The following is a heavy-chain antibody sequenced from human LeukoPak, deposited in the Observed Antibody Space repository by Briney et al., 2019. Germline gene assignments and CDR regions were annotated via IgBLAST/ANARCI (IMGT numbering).Heavy chain of an antibody. CDR1: GFPFSDYY. CDR3: ARASITGTTAYYYYYMDV. CDR2: ISSSGDTI. Sequence: GGSLRLSCAASGFPFSDYYMSWIRQAPGKGLEWVSYISSSGDTIYYADSVKGRFTISRDNAKNSVHLQMNSLRAEDTAVYYCARASITGTTAYYYYYMDVWGKGTTVTVSS. J-gene: IGHJ6*03. V-gene: IGHV3-11*01. D-gene: IGHD1-7*01.